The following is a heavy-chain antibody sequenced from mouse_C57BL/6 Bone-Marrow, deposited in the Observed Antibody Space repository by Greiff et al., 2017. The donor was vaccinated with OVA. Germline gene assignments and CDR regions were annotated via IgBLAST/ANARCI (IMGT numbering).Heavy chain of an antibody. D-gene: IGHD1-1*01. J-gene: IGHJ2*01. CDR1: GYTFTSYW. CDR3: ARGTTVVGRDY. V-gene: IGHV1-55*01. Sequence: QVQLQQPGAELVKPGASVKMCCKASGYTFTSYWITWVKQRPGQGLEWIGDIYPGSGSTNYNEKFKSKATLTVDTSSSTAYMQLSSLTSEDSAVYYCARGTTVVGRDYWGQGTTLTVSS. CDR2: IYPGSGST.